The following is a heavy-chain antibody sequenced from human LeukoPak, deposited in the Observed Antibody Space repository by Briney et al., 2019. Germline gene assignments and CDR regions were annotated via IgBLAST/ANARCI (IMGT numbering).Heavy chain of an antibody. J-gene: IGHJ4*02. CDR3: AREYDSRARFDS. D-gene: IGHD6-13*01. CDR1: GDGFTRHT. V-gene: IGHV3-21*05. Sequence: GGSLRLSCAGSGDGFTRHTMNWIRGAPGKGLEWISYIRSTGDYIFYADSVKGRFTISRDNARTSVYLQMSSLRVEDTAVYYCAREYDSRARFDSWGQGTLVTVSS. CDR2: IRSTGDYI.